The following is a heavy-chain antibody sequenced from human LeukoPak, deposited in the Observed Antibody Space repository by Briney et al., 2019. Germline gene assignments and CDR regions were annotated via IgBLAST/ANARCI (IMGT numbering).Heavy chain of an antibody. V-gene: IGHV4-39*01. CDR3: ARLEQLAPDE. CDR1: GGSISSSSYY. CDR2: IYYSGST. Sequence: SETLSLTCTVSGGSISSSSYYWGWIRQPPGKGLEWIGSIYYSGSTYYNPPLKSRVTTSVDTSKNQFSLKLSSVTAADTAVYYCARLEQLAPDEWGQGTLVTVSS. D-gene: IGHD6-6*01. J-gene: IGHJ4*02.